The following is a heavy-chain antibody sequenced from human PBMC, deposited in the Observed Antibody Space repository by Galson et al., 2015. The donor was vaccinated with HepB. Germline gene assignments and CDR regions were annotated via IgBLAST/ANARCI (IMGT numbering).Heavy chain of an antibody. D-gene: IGHD3-3*01. CDR2: MNPNSGNT. CDR1: GYTFTSYD. CDR3: ARDPRGTYYDFWSGYNNWFDP. Sequence: SVKVSCKASGYTFTSYDINWVRQATGQGLEWMGWMNPNSGNTGYAQKFQGRVTMTRNTSISTAYMELSSLRSEDTAVHYCARDPRGTYYDFWSGYNNWFDPWGQGTLVTVSS. V-gene: IGHV1-8*01. J-gene: IGHJ5*02.